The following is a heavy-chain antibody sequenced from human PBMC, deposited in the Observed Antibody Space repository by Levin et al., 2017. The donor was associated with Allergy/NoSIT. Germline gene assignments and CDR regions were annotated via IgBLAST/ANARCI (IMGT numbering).Heavy chain of an antibody. CDR1: GFTFDDYA. V-gene: IGHV3-9*01. CDR3: AKKPGSKGAFDI. CDR2: ISWNSGSI. D-gene: IGHD4-11*01. Sequence: SLKISCAASGFTFDDYAMHWVRQAPGKGLEWVSGISWNSGSIGYADSVKGRFTISRDNAKNSLYLQMNSLRAEDTALYYCAKKPGSKGAFDIWGQGTMVTVSS. J-gene: IGHJ3*02.